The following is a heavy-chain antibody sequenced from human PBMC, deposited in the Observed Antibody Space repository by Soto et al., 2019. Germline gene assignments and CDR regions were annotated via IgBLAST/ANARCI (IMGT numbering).Heavy chain of an antibody. Sequence: QVQLVQSGAEVKTPGASVKISCKASGYTFTNYYMHWVRQAPGQGLEWMGVINPSGGSTSYAAQRFQGRVTTTRDTSTSTVYMELSSLRPEDTAVYYCAKAYFYGMDVWGQGTTVTVSS. J-gene: IGHJ6*02. CDR3: AKAYFYGMDV. CDR2: INPSGGST. CDR1: GYTFTNYY. V-gene: IGHV1-46*01.